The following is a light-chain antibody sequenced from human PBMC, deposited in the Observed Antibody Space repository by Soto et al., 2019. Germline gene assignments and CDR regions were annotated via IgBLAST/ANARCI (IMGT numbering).Light chain of an antibody. Sequence: QSVLTQPPSASGTPGQRVTICCSGSSSNIGRNSVNWYQQLPGTAPKLLIYSYNQRPSGVPDRFSGSNSGSSASLAISGLQSEDEADYYCAAWDASLNGPVFGGGTKLTVL. V-gene: IGLV1-44*01. J-gene: IGLJ2*01. CDR2: SYN. CDR3: AAWDASLNGPV. CDR1: SSNIGRNS.